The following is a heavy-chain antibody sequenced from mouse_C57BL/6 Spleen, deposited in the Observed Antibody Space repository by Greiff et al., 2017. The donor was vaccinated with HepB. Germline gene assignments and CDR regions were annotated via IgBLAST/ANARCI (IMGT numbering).Heavy chain of an antibody. CDR2: IHPNSGST. D-gene: IGHD2-1*01. CDR1: GYTFTSYW. Sequence: QVHVKQPGAELVKPGASVKLSCKASGYTFTSYWMHWVKQRPGQGLEWIGMIHPNSGSTNYNEKFKSKATLTVDKSSSTAYMQLSSLTSEDSAVYYCARSDYYGSHYYAMDYWGQGTSVTVSS. J-gene: IGHJ4*01. CDR3: ARSDYYGSHYYAMDY. V-gene: IGHV1-64*01.